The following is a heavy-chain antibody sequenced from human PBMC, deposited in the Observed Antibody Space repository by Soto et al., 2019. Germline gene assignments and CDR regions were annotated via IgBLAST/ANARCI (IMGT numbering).Heavy chain of an antibody. D-gene: IGHD2-15*01. CDR2: IGWRSFTL. CDR3: ANDLLASSRGRFDV. J-gene: IGHJ4*02. Sequence: EVKLVESGGGWVQPGRSLRLSCAASGFSFDDYAMHWVRQLPGKGLEWVAGIGWRSFTLGYANSVKGRFTISRDNAQNCLYLQMDDLRADDSSLYFCANDLLASSRGRFDVCGQGTLVTVSS. V-gene: IGHV3-9*01. CDR1: GFSFDDYA.